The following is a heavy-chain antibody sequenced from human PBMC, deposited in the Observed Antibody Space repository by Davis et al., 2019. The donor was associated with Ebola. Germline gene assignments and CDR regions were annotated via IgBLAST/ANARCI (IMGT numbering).Heavy chain of an antibody. CDR1: GYTFTSYD. J-gene: IGHJ2*01. V-gene: IGHV1-8*01. D-gene: IGHD6-19*01. CDR2: MNPNSGNT. Sequence: ASVKVSCKASGYTFTSYDINWVRQATGQGLEWKGWMNPNSGNTGYAQKFQGRVTMTRNTSISTAYMELSSLRSEDTAVYYCARASSSGWYVDFDLWGRGTLVTVSS. CDR3: ARASSSGWYVDFDL.